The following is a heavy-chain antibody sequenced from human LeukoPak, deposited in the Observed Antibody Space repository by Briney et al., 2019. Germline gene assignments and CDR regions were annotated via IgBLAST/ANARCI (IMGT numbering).Heavy chain of an antibody. V-gene: IGHV4-34*01. CDR1: GGSFSGYY. Sequence: PSETLSLTCAVYGGSFSGYYWSWIRQPPGKGLEWIGEINHSGSTNYNPSLKSRVTISVDTSKNQFSLKLSSVTAADTAVYYCARGRAPDYWGQGTLVTVSS. CDR2: INHSGST. J-gene: IGHJ4*02. CDR3: ARGRAPDY.